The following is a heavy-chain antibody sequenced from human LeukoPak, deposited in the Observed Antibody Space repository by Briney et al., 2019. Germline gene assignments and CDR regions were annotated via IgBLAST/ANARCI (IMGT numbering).Heavy chain of an antibody. D-gene: IGHD3-16*02. CDR1: GGSISSYY. J-gene: IGHJ4*02. V-gene: IGHV4-59*12. CDR3: ARVRHPRGFGGVIVYFDY. Sequence: KPSETLSLTCTVSGGSISSYYWSWIRQPPGKGLEWIGYIYYSGSTNYNPSLKSRVTISVDTSKNQFSLKLSSVTAADTAVYYCARVRHPRGFGGVIVYFDYWGQGTLVTVSS. CDR2: IYYSGST.